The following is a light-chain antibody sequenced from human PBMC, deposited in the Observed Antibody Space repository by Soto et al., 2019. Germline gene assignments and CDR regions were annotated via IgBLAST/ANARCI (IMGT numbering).Light chain of an antibody. CDR1: QSVSSSS. Sequence: EIVWAQSPGTLSLSPGERATLACRSSQSVSSSSLAWYQHKPGQAPRLLIYDTSSRATGIPDRFSGSGSGTDFTLTISRLEPEDFAVYYCQQYGNSPLTFGPGTKVDIK. J-gene: IGKJ3*01. V-gene: IGKV3-20*01. CDR3: QQYGNSPLT. CDR2: DTS.